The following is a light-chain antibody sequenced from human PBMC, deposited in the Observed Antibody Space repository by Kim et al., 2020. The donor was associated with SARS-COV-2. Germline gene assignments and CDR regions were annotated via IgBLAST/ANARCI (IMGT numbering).Light chain of an antibody. V-gene: IGKV2-30*01. CDR3: LHVTHWPKT. Sequence: DVVMTQSQLSLDDNIGQPASISCRSSQSLVNRDGNTYLNWLQQSPGQYPRRLIYQVSKRDSGVPDRFSGSGSGTDFTLKISGVDAEDVGFYYFLHVTHWPKTFAPGTKLDIK. J-gene: IGKJ2*01. CDR1: QSLVNRDGNTY. CDR2: QVS.